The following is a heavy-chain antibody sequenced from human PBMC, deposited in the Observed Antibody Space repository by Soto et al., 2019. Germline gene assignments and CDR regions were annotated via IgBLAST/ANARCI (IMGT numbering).Heavy chain of an antibody. CDR1: GFTFNIYG. V-gene: IGHV3-30*18. CDR2: ISYDGSNQ. Sequence: PGGSLRLSCAASGFTFNIYGMHWVRQAPDKGLEWVALISYDGSNQYYADSVKGRFTISRDNSKNTLFLQMNSLRADDTAVYYFAKDQASRQGSFGSWGQGTPGHRLL. D-gene: IGHD3-3*01. CDR3: AKDQASRQGSFGS. J-gene: IGHJ5*02.